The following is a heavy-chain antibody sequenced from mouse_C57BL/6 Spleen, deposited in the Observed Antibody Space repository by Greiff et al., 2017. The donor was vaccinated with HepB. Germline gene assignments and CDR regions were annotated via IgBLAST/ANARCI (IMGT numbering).Heavy chain of an antibody. V-gene: IGHV1-54*01. CDR1: GYAFTNYL. CDR3: ARGGYSTAWFAY. CDR2: FNPGSGGT. J-gene: IGHJ3*01. D-gene: IGHD2-5*01. Sequence: QVQLQQSGAELVRPGTSVKVSCKASGYAFTNYLIEWVKQRPGPGLEWIGVFNPGSGGTNYNEKFKGKATLTADKSSSTAYMQLSSLTSEDSAVYFCARGGYSTAWFAYWGQGTLVTVSA.